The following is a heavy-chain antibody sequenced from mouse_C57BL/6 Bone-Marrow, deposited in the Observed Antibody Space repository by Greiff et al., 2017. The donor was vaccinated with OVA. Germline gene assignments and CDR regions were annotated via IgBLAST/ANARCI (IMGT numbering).Heavy chain of an antibody. CDR3: ARCDYGLSYFDY. V-gene: IGHV1-81*01. J-gene: IGHJ2*01. CDR2: IYPRSGDT. D-gene: IGHD2-4*01. Sequence: QVQLKQSGAELARPGASVKLSCKASGYTFTSYGISWVKQRTGQGLEWIGEIYPRSGDTYYNEKFKGKATLTADKSSSTAYMELRSLTSEDSAVYFCARCDYGLSYFDYWGQGTTLTVSS. CDR1: GYTFTSYG.